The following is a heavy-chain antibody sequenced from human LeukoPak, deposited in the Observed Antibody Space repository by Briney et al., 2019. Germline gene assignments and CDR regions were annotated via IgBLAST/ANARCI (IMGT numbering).Heavy chain of an antibody. D-gene: IGHD5-24*01. CDR1: GFIFNSHA. CDR2: ISSDGSNK. Sequence: GRSLRLSCAASGFIFNSHAFHWVRQAPGKGLEWVAVISSDGSNKYYSDSVKGRCTISRDNSKNTVWLQMNSLRPGDTAFYYCARDGPRLSEDMVWLQFPDHWGQGTLVTVSS. V-gene: IGHV3-30*01. J-gene: IGHJ4*02. CDR3: ARDGPRLSEDMVWLQFPDH.